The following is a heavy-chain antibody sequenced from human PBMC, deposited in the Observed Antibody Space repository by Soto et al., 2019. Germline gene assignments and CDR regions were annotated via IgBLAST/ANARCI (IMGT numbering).Heavy chain of an antibody. Sequence: GGSLRLSCAASGLTVSNNYMSWVRQAPGKGLEWVSVIYNVGSAYYADSVKGRFTISRDNAKNSLYLQMNSLRAEDTAVYYCATNRYIAAAGYGYYYGMDVWGQGTTVTVSS. CDR1: GLTVSNNY. V-gene: IGHV3-53*01. CDR3: ATNRYIAAAGYGYYYGMDV. J-gene: IGHJ6*02. D-gene: IGHD6-13*01. CDR2: IYNVGSA.